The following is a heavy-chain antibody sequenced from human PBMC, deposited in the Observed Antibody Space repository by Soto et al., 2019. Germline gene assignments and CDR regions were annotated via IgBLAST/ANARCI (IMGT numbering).Heavy chain of an antibody. CDR1: GFTFSSYG. Sequence: GGSLRLSCAASGFTFSSYGMHWVRQAPGKGLEWVAVIWYDGSNKYYADSVKGRFTISRDNSKNTLYLQMNSLRAEDTAVYYCARALGFGELLYLDYWGQGTLVTVSS. J-gene: IGHJ4*02. CDR2: IWYDGSNK. CDR3: ARALGFGELLYLDY. V-gene: IGHV3-33*01. D-gene: IGHD3-10*01.